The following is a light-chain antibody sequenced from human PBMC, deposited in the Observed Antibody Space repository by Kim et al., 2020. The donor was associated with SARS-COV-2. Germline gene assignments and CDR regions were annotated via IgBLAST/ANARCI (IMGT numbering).Light chain of an antibody. CDR2: QNN. CDR3: QAWDSSTHNYV. J-gene: IGLJ1*01. CDR1: TVGDKY. V-gene: IGLV3-1*01. Sequence: PGQTLTSTGQGYTVGDKYASWYQQHPGQPPMVVTYQNNQRPSGIPGRFSASSSGNTATLTISGPQAMDEADYYCQAWDSSTHNYVFGAGTKVTVL.